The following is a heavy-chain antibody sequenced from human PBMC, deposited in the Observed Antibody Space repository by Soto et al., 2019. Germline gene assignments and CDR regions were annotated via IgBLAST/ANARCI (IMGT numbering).Heavy chain of an antibody. CDR1: GYTFTSYA. D-gene: IGHD2-2*01. CDR2: INAGNGNT. V-gene: IGHV1-3*01. J-gene: IGHJ6*02. CDR3: ARDWDIVVVPAAFRYGMDV. Sequence: EASVKVSCKASGYTFTSYAMHWVRQAPGQRLEWMGWINAGNGNTKYSQKFQGRVTITTDTSASTVYMELSSLRSEDTAVYYCARDWDIVVVPAAFRYGMDVWGQGTTVTVSS.